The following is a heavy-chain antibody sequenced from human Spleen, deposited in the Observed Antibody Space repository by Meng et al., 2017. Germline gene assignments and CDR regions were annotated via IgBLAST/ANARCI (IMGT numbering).Heavy chain of an antibody. V-gene: IGHV4-61*01. CDR3: ARVRYTRWDYYFDS. CDR2: IYDSGNT. D-gene: IGHD1-26*01. Sequence: VALQDSGPCLVRPSETLSLPCTVSGGSVRSSSYYWSWIRQPPGKGLEWIGEIYDSGNTNYNPSLKSRVTISVDKSKNQFSLKLGSVTAADTAVYYCARVRYTRWDYYFDSWGQGTLVTVSS. CDR1: GGSVRSSSYY. J-gene: IGHJ4*02.